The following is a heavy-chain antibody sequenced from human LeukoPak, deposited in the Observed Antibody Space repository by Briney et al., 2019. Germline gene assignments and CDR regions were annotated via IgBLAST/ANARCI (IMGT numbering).Heavy chain of an antibody. CDR2: ISLTSNTI. CDR3: ARRAYGSGSSDAPYDSDY. J-gene: IGHJ4*02. V-gene: IGHV3-48*02. CDR1: GFTFSSYA. Sequence: GGSLRLSCAASGFTFSSYAMSWVRQAPGKGLEWLSYISLTSNTIYYADSVQGRFSISRDNAKNSLYLQMNSLRDEDTAVYYCARRAYGSGSSDAPYDSDYWGQGTLVTVSS. D-gene: IGHD3-10*01.